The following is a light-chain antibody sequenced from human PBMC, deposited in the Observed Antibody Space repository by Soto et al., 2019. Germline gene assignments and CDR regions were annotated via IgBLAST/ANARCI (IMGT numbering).Light chain of an antibody. CDR3: ALWDDSLNGPV. J-gene: IGLJ3*02. CDR1: SSNIGSHS. Sequence: VLTQPPSASGTPGQRITISCSGSSSNIGSHSVNWYQQLPGTAPKLLIYRSSQRPSGVPDRFSGSKSGTSASLAISGLQSGDEADYYCALWDDSLNGPVFGGGTKLTVL. CDR2: RSS. V-gene: IGLV1-44*01.